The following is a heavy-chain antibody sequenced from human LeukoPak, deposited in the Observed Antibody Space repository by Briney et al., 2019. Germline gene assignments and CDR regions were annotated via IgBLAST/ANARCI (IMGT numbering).Heavy chain of an antibody. CDR1: GFTFSSYA. CDR2: LSGSGEST. CDR3: AKGSSGWGSFDF. V-gene: IGHV3-23*01. Sequence: KTGGSLRLSCVASGFTFSSYAMSWVRQAPGKGLEWVSSLSGSGESTLYADSVKGRFTISRDNSKNTLFLQMYSLRADDTAVYLCAKGSSGWGSFDFWGQGTLITVSS. J-gene: IGHJ4*02. D-gene: IGHD6-19*01.